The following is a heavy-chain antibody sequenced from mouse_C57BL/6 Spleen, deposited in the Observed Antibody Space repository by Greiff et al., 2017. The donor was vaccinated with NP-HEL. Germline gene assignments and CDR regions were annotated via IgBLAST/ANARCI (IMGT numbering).Heavy chain of an antibody. CDR3: ARLDYDVGY. CDR1: GYTFTSYW. J-gene: IGHJ2*01. Sequence: QVQLQQPGAELVRPGSSVKLSCKASGYTFTSYWMHWVKQRPIQGLEWIGNIDPSDSETHYSHKFKDKATLTVDKSSSTAYMQRSSLTSEDAAVYYCARLDYDVGYWGQGTTLTVSS. CDR2: IDPSDSET. D-gene: IGHD2-4*01. V-gene: IGHV1-52*01.